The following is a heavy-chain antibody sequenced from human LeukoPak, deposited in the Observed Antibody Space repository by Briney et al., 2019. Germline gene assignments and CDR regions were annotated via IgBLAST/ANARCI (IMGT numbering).Heavy chain of an antibody. CDR3: ARELPPDY. V-gene: IGHV3-53*01. J-gene: IGHJ4*02. CDR2: IYSAGST. CDR1: GFTFSTYT. Sequence: GGSLRLSCAASGFTFSTYTMNWVRQAPGKGLEWVSVIYSAGSTYYAGSVKGRFTISRDNSKNTLSLQMNSLRAEDTAVYYCARELPPDYWGQGTLVTVSS. D-gene: IGHD2-15*01.